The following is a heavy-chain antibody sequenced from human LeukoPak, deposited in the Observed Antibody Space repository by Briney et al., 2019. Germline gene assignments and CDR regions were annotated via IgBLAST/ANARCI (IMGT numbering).Heavy chain of an antibody. CDR3: AREGLLQEYDY. CDR2: ISWNSGSI. V-gene: IGHV3-9*01. Sequence: GRSLRLSCAASGFTFDDYAMHWVRQAPGKGLEWVSGISWNSGSIGYADSVKGRFTISRDNAKNSLYLQMNSLRAEDTALYYCAREGLLQEYDYWGQGTLVTVSS. D-gene: IGHD2-15*01. J-gene: IGHJ4*02. CDR1: GFTFDDYA.